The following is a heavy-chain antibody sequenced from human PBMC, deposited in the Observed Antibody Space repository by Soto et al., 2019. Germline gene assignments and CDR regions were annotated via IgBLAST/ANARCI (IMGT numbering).Heavy chain of an antibody. D-gene: IGHD3-16*01. CDR1: GISLSALDTC. V-gene: IGHV2-70*13. CDR2: IDWDDDK. J-gene: IGHJ3*02. Sequence: SGPTLVNPTQTLTLTCTLSGISLSALDTCVSWIRQPPGKALEWLALIDWDDDKYYSTSLKTRLTISKDTSRNQVVLTMTNMDPVDTATYYCARTGGVNDAFDIWGQGTMVTVSS. CDR3: ARTGGVNDAFDI.